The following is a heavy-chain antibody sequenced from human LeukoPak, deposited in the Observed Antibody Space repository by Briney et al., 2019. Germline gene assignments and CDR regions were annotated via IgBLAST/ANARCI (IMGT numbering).Heavy chain of an antibody. CDR1: GFTFSSYA. CDR3: AKSSGSSWYWYYYYGMDV. CDR2: ISYDGSNK. J-gene: IGHJ6*02. D-gene: IGHD6-13*01. Sequence: PGRSLRLSCAASGFTFSSYAMHWVRQAPGKGLEWVAVISYDGSNKYYADSVKGRFTISRDNSKNTLYLQMNSLRAEDTAVYYCAKSSGSSWYWYYYYGMDVWGQGTTVTVSS. V-gene: IGHV3-30*18.